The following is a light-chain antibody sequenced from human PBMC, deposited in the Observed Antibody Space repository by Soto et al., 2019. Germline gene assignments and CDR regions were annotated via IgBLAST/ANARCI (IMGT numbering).Light chain of an antibody. CDR2: GAS. V-gene: IGKV3-15*01. Sequence: DIVMTQSPATLSVAPGERVTFSCRASQGVSRKLAWYQHKPGQAPRLLISGASTRATGIPARFSGSGSGTEFTLIISSLQSEDSAVYYCQQYNSWLWTFGQGTKVDIK. CDR3: QQYNSWLWT. J-gene: IGKJ1*01. CDR1: QGVSRK.